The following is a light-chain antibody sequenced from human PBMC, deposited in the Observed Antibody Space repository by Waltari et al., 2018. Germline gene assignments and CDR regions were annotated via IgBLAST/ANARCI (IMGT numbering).Light chain of an antibody. CDR2: DAS. J-gene: IGKJ3*01. CDR1: QSVGMY. V-gene: IGKV3-11*01. CDR3: QQRSNGIFY. Sequence: EIVLTQSPATLSLSPGETATLSCRASQSVGMYFAWYQQKPGQAPRLLIYDASNRATRIPARFSGSWSGTDFTLTITSLEPEDFAVYFCQQRSNGIFYFDPGTKMDIK.